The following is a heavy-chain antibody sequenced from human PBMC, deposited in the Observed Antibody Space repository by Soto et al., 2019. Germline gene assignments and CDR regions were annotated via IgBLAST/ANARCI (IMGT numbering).Heavy chain of an antibody. CDR1: GFTIISYG. D-gene: IGHD5-18*01. CDR2: ISYDGSNK. Sequence: PGGSLRHSGAASGFTIISYGMHWVRQAPGEGLEWVAVISYDGSNKYYADSVQGRFTISRDNSKNTLYLQMNSLRAEDRGVYYCAKDEESRQLWFLDYWGQGT. V-gene: IGHV3-30*18. J-gene: IGHJ4*02. CDR3: AKDEESRQLWFLDY.